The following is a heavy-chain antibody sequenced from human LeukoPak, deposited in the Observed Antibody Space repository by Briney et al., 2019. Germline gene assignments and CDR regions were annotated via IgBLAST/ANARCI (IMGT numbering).Heavy chain of an antibody. J-gene: IGHJ4*02. CDR2: MYHSGST. D-gene: IGHD3-10*01. CDR3: AREKYYYGSGSYPM. CDR1: GGSISSNNW. V-gene: IGHV4-4*02. Sequence: PSGTLSLTCAVSGGSISSNNWWSWVRQPPGKGLEWIGEMYHSGSTNYNPSLKSRVTMSVDTSKNRFSLKLSSVTAADTAVYYCAREKYYYGSGSYPMWGQGTLVTVSS.